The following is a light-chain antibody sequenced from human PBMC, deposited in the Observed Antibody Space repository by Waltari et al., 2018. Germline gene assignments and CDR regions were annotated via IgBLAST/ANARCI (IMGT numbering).Light chain of an antibody. CDR3: QSYDSDEGVV. CDR2: EDN. J-gene: IGLJ2*01. Sequence: NSLLPHPPSSSAPTLNTVTSSCNPTRDTIPSHQYQRYQQRPESAPTTLIFEDNQSPSGGPDLLSGSIDTSSNSASLPISGLKTDEEALYYCQSYDSDEGVVFGGGTKLTVL. CDR1: RDTIPSHQ. V-gene: IGLV6-57*03.